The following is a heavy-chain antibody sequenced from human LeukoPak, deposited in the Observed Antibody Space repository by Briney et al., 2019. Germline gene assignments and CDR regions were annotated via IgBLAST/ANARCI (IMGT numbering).Heavy chain of an antibody. V-gene: IGHV3-20*04. CDR2: INWNGGST. CDR3: ARWGSYDSSGYMSFNDY. J-gene: IGHJ4*02. Sequence: PGGSLRLSCAASGFTFDDYGMSWVRQAPGKGLEWVSGINWNGGSTGYADSVKGRFTISRDNAKNSLYLQMNRLRAEDTALYYCARWGSYDSSGYMSFNDYWGQGTLVTVSS. D-gene: IGHD3-22*01. CDR1: GFTFDDYG.